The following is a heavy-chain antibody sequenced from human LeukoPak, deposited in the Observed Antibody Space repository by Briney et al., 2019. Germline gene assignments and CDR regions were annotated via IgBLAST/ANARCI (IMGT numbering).Heavy chain of an antibody. CDR2: IYYSGST. CDR3: ASPDYWGNDWYFDL. CDR1: GGSISSSSYY. V-gene: IGHV4-39*01. Sequence: KPSETLSLTCTVSGGSISSSSYYWGWIRQPPGKGLEWIGSIYYSGSTYYNPSLKSRVTISVDTSKNQFSLKLSSVTAADTAVYYCASPDYWGNDWYFDLWGRGTLVTVSS. J-gene: IGHJ2*01. D-gene: IGHD4-23*01.